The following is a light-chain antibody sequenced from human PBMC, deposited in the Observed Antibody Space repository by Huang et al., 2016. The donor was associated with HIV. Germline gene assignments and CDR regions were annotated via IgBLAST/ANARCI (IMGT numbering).Light chain of an antibody. V-gene: IGKV1-39*01. CDR3: QQSYSAPPT. Sequence: IQMAQSPSSLSASVGDRVTITCRAMQSLNRSLNWYQLKPGKAPKFLIYHASTLQSGVPSRFSGSGSGTDFTLTITSLQPEDFATYFCQQSYSAPPTFGGGTKVEIK. CDR1: QSLNRS. CDR2: HAS. J-gene: IGKJ4*01.